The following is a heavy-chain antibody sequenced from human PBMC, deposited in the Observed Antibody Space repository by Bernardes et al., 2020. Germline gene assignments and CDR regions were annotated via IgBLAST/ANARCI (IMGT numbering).Heavy chain of an antibody. CDR2: INFSWST. J-gene: IGHJ4*02. CDR1: GGSMRGSY. D-gene: IGHD3-16*01. Sequence: SATLSLTCSVSGGSMRGSYWNWFLQPPGKGLEWIGYINFSWSTNYNPSLKSRLTMSIDTSKRQFSLRLRSVTAADTAVYYCARANNYNYVYPVDWGQGALVTVSS. CDR3: ARANNYNYVYPVD. V-gene: IGHV4-59*01.